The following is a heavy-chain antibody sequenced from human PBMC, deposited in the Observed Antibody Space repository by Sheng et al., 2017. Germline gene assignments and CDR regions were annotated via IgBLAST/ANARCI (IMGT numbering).Heavy chain of an antibody. J-gene: IGHJ4*02. D-gene: IGHD4-17*01. Sequence: QVQLVQSGAEVKKPGSSVKVSCKASGGTFSSYTISWVRQAPGQGLEWMGRIIPILGIANYAQKFQGRVTITADKSTSTAYMELSSLRSEDTAVYYCASRRHGDDGSLGYWGQGTLVTVSS. CDR2: IIPILGIA. CDR1: GGTFSSYT. CDR3: ASRRHGDDGSLGY. V-gene: IGHV1-69*02.